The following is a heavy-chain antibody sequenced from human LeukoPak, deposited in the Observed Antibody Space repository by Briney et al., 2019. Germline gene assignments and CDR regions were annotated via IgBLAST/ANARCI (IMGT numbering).Heavy chain of an antibody. V-gene: IGHV3-21*01. J-gene: IGHJ6*03. Sequence: GGSLRLSCAVSGFTFSSYNMNWVRQAPGKGLEWVSSITSSSRYIYYADSVKGRFTISRDNAKSSLYLQMNSLRAEDAAVYYCAGDPYSGSYGDYYYYYMDVWGKGTTVTISS. CDR2: ITSSSRYI. D-gene: IGHD1-26*01. CDR1: GFTFSSYN. CDR3: AGDPYSGSYGDYYYYYMDV.